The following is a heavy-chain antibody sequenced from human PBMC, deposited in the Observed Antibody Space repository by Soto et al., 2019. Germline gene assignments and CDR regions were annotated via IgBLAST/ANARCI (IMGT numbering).Heavy chain of an antibody. CDR1: GDSVSSNSAA. Sequence: CAISGDSVSSNSAAWNWIRQSPSRGLEWLGRTYYRSKWYNDYAVSVKSRITINPDTSKNQFSLQLSSVTAADTAVYYCARSEDSSGWRFDYWGQGTLVTVSS. D-gene: IGHD6-19*01. CDR3: ARSEDSSGWRFDY. CDR2: TYYRSKWYN. J-gene: IGHJ4*02. V-gene: IGHV6-1*01.